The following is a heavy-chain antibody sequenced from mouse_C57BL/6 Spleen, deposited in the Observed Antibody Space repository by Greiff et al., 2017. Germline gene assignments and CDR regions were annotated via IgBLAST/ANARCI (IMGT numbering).Heavy chain of an antibody. D-gene: IGHD2-2*01. CDR1: GYTFTSYW. Sequence: QVQLQQPGAELVKPGASVKVSCKASGYTFTSYWMHWVKQRPGQGLEWIGRIHPSDSDTNYNQKFKGKATLTVDKSSSTAYMQLSSLTSEDSAVYYCAIWLRQNYYAMDYWGQGTSVTVSS. CDR3: AIWLRQNYYAMDY. CDR2: IHPSDSDT. J-gene: IGHJ4*01. V-gene: IGHV1-74*01.